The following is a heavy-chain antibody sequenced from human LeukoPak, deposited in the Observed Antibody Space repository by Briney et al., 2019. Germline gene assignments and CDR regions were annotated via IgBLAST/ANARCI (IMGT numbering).Heavy chain of an antibody. CDR2: IKQDGSEK. Sequence: PGGSLRLSCAASGFTFSSYWMSWVRQAPGKGLEWVANIKQDGSEKYYVDSVKGRFTISRDNAKNSLYLQMNSLRAEDTAVYYCAREGHYGGNGVDYWGQGTLVTVSS. V-gene: IGHV3-7*01. CDR3: AREGHYGGNGVDY. CDR1: GFTFSSYW. D-gene: IGHD4-23*01. J-gene: IGHJ4*02.